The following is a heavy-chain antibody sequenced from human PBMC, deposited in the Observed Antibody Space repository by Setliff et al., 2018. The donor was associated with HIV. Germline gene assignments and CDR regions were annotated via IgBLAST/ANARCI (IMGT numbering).Heavy chain of an antibody. CDR1: GYSFTSYS. V-gene: IGHV1-46*01. Sequence: VASVKVSCKASGYSFTSYSMHWVRQTPGQGLEWMGVINPRSGFRIYVQKIKGRVTMTWDTSTTTIYMELRSLTSDDTAVYYCAREYSVGGGFEYLGPGTLVTVSS. CDR2: INPRSGFR. D-gene: IGHD3-10*01. CDR3: AREYSVGGGFEY. J-gene: IGHJ4*02.